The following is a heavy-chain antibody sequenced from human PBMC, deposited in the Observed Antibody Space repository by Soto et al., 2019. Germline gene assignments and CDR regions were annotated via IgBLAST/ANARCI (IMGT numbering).Heavy chain of an antibody. J-gene: IGHJ5*02. D-gene: IGHD1-26*01. CDR3: ARDGGSLTWFHP. Sequence: EVQLVESGGGLVQPGGSLRLSCAASGFTFSSDSMNWVRQAPGKGLEWVSYISISSSTIYYADSVKGRFTISRDNANNCRYLQMNPLRDEDTAVYYCARDGGSLTWFHPWGQGPLVTVSS. CDR1: GFTFSSDS. CDR2: ISISSSTI. V-gene: IGHV3-48*02.